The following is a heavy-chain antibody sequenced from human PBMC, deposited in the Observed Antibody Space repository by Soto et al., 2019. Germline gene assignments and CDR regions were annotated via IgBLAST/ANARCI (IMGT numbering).Heavy chain of an antibody. V-gene: IGHV3-21*06. Sequence: EVQLVESGGGLVKPGGSLRLSCAASGFTFTRYSMNWVRQAPEKGLEWVSSISSTTNYIYYGVSMKGRFTISRDNAKNSLYLEMNSLRAEDTAVYYCARESEDLTSNFDYWGQGTLVTVSS. CDR3: ARESEDLTSNFDY. CDR2: ISSTTNYI. CDR1: GFTFTRYS. J-gene: IGHJ4*02.